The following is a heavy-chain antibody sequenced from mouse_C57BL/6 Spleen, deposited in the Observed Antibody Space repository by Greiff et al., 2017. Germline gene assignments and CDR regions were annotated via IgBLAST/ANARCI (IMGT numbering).Heavy chain of an antibody. CDR1: GYTFTDYE. Sequence: QVQLKQSGAELVRPGASVTLSCKASGYTFTDYEMHWVKQTPVHGLEWIGAIDPETGGTAYNQKFKGKAILTADKSSSTAYMELRSLTSEDSAVYYCTREAIYDGYYGFAYWGQGTLVTVSA. CDR3: TREAIYDGYYGFAY. CDR2: IDPETGGT. V-gene: IGHV1-15*01. D-gene: IGHD2-3*01. J-gene: IGHJ3*01.